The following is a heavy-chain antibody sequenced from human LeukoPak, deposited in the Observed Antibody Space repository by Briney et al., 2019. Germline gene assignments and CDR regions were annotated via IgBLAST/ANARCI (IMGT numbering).Heavy chain of an antibody. D-gene: IGHD5-18*01. J-gene: IGHJ5*02. CDR1: GGTFSSYA. Sequence: GASVKVSCKASGGTFSSYAISWVRQAPGQGLEWMGRIIPILGIANYAQKFQGRVTITADKSTSTAYMELSSLRSEDTAVYYCARDRDTAMVTGSWFDPWGQGTLVTVSS. V-gene: IGHV1-69*04. CDR3: ARDRDTAMVTGSWFDP. CDR2: IIPILGIA.